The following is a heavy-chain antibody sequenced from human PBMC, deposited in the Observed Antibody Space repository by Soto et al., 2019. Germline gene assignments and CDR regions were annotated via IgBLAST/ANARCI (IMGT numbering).Heavy chain of an antibody. D-gene: IGHD2-2*01. CDR3: AKGYCSGPSCYRGYGMDV. V-gene: IGHV3-30*18. J-gene: IGHJ6*02. Sequence: GGSLRLSCVAYGFSFRNYGMHWVRQAPGKGLEWVAVISYEEINNKNYADSVKGRFTISRDNSENTLYLQMDSLRAEDTAVYYCAKGYCSGPSCYRGYGMDVWGQGTTVTVS. CDR1: GFSFRNYG. CDR2: ISYEEINNK.